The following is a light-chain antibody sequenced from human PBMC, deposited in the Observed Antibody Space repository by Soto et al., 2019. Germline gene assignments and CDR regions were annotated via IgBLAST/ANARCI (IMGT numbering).Light chain of an antibody. Sequence: DIQMTQSPSSLSSSVWDRVTITCKASQGISRSLAWYQHKPGRAPELLIHAASSLQSGVPSRFSGSGSGTDFTLTINSLQPEDFATYYCQQAYSFPITFGQGTRLEIK. V-gene: IGKV1D-12*01. CDR1: QGISRS. J-gene: IGKJ5*01. CDR3: QQAYSFPIT. CDR2: AAS.